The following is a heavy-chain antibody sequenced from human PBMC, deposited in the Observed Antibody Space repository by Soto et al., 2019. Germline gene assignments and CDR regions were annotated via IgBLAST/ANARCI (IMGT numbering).Heavy chain of an antibody. J-gene: IGHJ4*02. CDR1: GFSLSNARMG. D-gene: IGHD6-13*01. Sequence: QVTLKESGPVLVKPTVTLTLTCTVSGFSLSNARMGVSWIGQPPGKALEWLAHIFSNDEKSYSTSLKSRLTISKDTSKSQVVPTMTNMDPVDTATYYCERIYSSSWYGYYFDYWGQGTLVTVSS. V-gene: IGHV2-26*01. CDR2: IFSNDEK. CDR3: ERIYSSSWYGYYFDY.